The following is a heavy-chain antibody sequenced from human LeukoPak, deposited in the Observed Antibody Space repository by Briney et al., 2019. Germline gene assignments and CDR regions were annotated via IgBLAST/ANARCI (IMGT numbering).Heavy chain of an antibody. J-gene: IGHJ4*02. CDR1: GFTFSNAW. V-gene: IGHV3-23*01. CDR3: AKDSRGYSYGYLDY. D-gene: IGHD5-18*01. Sequence: GGSLRLSCAASGFTFSNAWMSWVRQAPGKGLEWVSAISGSGGSTYYVDSVKGRFTISRDNSKNTLYLQMNSLRAEDTAVYYCAKDSRGYSYGYLDYWGQGTLVTVSS. CDR2: ISGSGGST.